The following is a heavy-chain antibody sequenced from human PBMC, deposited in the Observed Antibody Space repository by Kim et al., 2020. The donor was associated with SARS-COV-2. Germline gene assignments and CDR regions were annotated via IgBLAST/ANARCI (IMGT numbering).Heavy chain of an antibody. J-gene: IGHJ4*02. D-gene: IGHD3-10*01. V-gene: IGHV3-9*01. Sequence: DSVKGRFTISRDNAKNALYLQMNSRRAEDTALYYCAKGAGPMVRGVLDYWGQGTLVTVSS. CDR3: AKGAGPMVRGVLDY.